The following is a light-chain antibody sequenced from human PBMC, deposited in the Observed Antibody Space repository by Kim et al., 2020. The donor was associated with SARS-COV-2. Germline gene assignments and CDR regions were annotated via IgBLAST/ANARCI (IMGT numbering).Light chain of an antibody. CDR3: TSYAGSSSLR. CDR1: SSDVGGYNY. CDR2: DVS. V-gene: IGLV2-8*01. J-gene: IGLJ2*01. Sequence: QSALTQPPSASGSPGQSVTISCTGTSSDVGGYNYVSWYQHHPGKAPRLMIYDVSERPSGVPDRFSGSKSGNTASLTVSGLQAEDEADYYCTSYAGSSSLRFGGGTKVTVL.